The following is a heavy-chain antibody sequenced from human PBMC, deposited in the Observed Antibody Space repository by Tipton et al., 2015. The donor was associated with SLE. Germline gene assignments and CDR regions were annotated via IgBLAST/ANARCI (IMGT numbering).Heavy chain of an antibody. CDR2: IYYSGST. CDR3: ARALSSLLFDY. CDR1: GGSISSYY. J-gene: IGHJ4*02. V-gene: IGHV4-59*12. Sequence: LRLSCTVSGGSISSYYWSWIRQPPRKGLEWIGYIYYSGSTYYNPSLKSRVTISVDTSKNQFSLKLSSVTAADTAVYYCARALSSLLFDYWGQGTLVTVSS. D-gene: IGHD6-6*01.